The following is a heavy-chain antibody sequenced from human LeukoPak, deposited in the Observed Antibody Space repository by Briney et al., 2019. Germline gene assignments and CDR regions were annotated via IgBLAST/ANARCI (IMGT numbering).Heavy chain of an antibody. CDR3: ARHGIYGSGSYYNWDY. Sequence: SETLSLTCTVSGGSISSSGYYWGWIRQPPGKGLEWIVSIYYSGSTYYNPSLKSRVTISVDTSKNQFSLKLSSVTAADTAVYYCARHGIYGSGSYYNWDYWGQGTLVTVSS. J-gene: IGHJ4*02. V-gene: IGHV4-39*01. CDR1: GGSISSSGYY. CDR2: IYYSGST. D-gene: IGHD3-10*01.